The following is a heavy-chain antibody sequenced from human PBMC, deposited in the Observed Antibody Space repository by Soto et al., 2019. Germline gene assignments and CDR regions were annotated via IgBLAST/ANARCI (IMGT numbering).Heavy chain of an antibody. Sequence: EVQLVESGGGLVQPGGSLRLSCAASGFTFSSYDMHWVRQATGKGLEWVSAIGTAGDTYYPGSVKGRCTISRENAKNSLYLQMNSLRAGDTAVYYCARVSSIPYYYGMDVWGQGTTFTVSS. CDR3: ARVSSIPYYYGMDV. CDR2: IGTAGDT. V-gene: IGHV3-13*01. J-gene: IGHJ6*02. CDR1: GFTFSSYD. D-gene: IGHD3-3*02.